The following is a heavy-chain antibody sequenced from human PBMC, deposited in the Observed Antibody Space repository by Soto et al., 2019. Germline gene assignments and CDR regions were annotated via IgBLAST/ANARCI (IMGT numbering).Heavy chain of an antibody. J-gene: IGHJ4*02. CDR1: GYTFTSYY. V-gene: IGHV1-46*01. CDR2: INPSGGST. CDR3: ARVNYDILTGYSKYYFDY. D-gene: IGHD3-9*01. Sequence: ASVKVSCKASGYTFTSYYMHWVRQAPGQGLEWMGIINPSGGSTSYAQKFQGRVTMTRDTSTSTVYMELSSLRSEDTAVYYCARVNYDILTGYSKYYFDYWGQGTLVTVS.